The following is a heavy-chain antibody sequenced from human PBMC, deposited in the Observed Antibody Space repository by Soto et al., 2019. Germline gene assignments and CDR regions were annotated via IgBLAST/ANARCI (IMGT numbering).Heavy chain of an antibody. CDR3: ARESVAAREYYYRMDV. D-gene: IGHD6-6*01. Sequence: PGGSLRLSCAASGFTFSSYAMHWVRQAPGKGLEWVAVISYDGSNKYYADSVKGRFTISRDNSKNTLYLQMNSLRAEDTAVYYCARESVAAREYYYRMDVWGQGTTVTVSS. J-gene: IGHJ6*02. CDR1: GFTFSSYA. V-gene: IGHV3-30-3*01. CDR2: ISYDGSNK.